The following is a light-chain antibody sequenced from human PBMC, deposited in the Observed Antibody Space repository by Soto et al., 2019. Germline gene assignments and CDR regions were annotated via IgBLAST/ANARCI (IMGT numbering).Light chain of an antibody. CDR3: QQYRRKSVP. J-gene: IGKJ3*01. Sequence: DIQMTQSPSSLSASVGDRVTITCRASQDVKNYLAWFQQKPGEAPKSLIYAASYLHSGVPSRFSGSGFGKDFPLNIRRLPPGDFAVYFWQQYRRKSVPFGPGTKVDIK. V-gene: IGKV1-16*01. CDR2: AAS. CDR1: QDVKNY.